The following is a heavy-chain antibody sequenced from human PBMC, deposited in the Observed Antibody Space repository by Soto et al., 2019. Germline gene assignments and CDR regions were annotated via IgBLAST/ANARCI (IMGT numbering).Heavy chain of an antibody. CDR1: GGSISSSSYY. Sequence: PSETLSLTCTVSGGSISSSSYYWGWIRQPPGKGLEWIGSIYYSGSTYYNPSLKSRVTISVDTSKNQFSLKLSSVTAADTAVYYCARLGFASRILEWLLFLYYFDYWGQGTLVTVSS. D-gene: IGHD3-3*01. J-gene: IGHJ4*02. CDR2: IYYSGST. V-gene: IGHV4-39*01. CDR3: ARLGFASRILEWLLFLYYFDY.